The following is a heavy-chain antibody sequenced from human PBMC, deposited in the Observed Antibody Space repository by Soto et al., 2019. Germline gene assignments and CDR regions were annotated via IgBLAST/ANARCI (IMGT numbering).Heavy chain of an antibody. D-gene: IGHD3-22*01. Sequence: QVQLQESGPGLVKPSETLSLTCTVSGGSISPYYWSWIRQPPGKGLEWIGYIYYSGNTEYKPSLKTRVTISVDTSKNQFSLKLSSVTAADTAVYYCARDWHYYDSSGYPRVYGMDVWGQGTTVTVSS. J-gene: IGHJ6*02. V-gene: IGHV4-59*01. CDR1: GGSISPYY. CDR3: ARDWHYYDSSGYPRVYGMDV. CDR2: IYYSGNT.